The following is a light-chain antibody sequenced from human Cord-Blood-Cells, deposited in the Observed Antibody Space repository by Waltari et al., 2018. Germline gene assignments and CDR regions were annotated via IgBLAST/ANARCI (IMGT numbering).Light chain of an antibody. CDR2: GAS. V-gene: IGKV3-15*01. CDR3: QQYNNWTPYT. Sequence: EIVMTQSPATLSVSPGERATLSCRASQSVSSNLAWYQQKPAQAPRHLIDGASTRATGIPARFSGSGSGTEFTLTISSLQSEDFAVYYCQQYNNWTPYTFGQGTKLEIK. CDR1: QSVSSN. J-gene: IGKJ2*01.